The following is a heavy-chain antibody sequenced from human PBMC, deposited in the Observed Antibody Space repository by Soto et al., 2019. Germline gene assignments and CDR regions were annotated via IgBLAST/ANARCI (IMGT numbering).Heavy chain of an antibody. CDR3: ARYDYNGYFFDY. J-gene: IGHJ4*02. V-gene: IGHV1-46*01. D-gene: IGHD4-4*01. CDR1: GYTFSTYY. CDR2: INPSGGST. Sequence: ASVKVSCKASGYTFSTYYMHWVRQAPGQGYEWMGIINPSGGSTTYAQKFQGRVTMTRDTSTTTVYMELSSLKSEDTAVYYCARYDYNGYFFDYWGQGTLVTVSS.